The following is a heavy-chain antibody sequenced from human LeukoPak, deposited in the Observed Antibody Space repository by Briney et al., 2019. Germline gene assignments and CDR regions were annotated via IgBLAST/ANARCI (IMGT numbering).Heavy chain of an antibody. CDR2: IYSDGRI. CDR3: ARESGYSYGLAGFFDY. V-gene: IGHV3-53*01. J-gene: IGHJ4*02. D-gene: IGHD5-18*01. Sequence: GGSLRLSCAASGFTVSSNYMSWVRQAPGKGLEWVSVIYSDGRIHSADSVKGRFTISRDDSKKTLSLQMNSLRAEDTAVYYCARESGYSYGLAGFFDYWGQGTLVTVSS. CDR1: GFTVSSNY.